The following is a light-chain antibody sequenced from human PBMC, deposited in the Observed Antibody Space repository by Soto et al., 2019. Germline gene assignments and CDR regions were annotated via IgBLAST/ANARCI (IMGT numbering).Light chain of an antibody. Sequence: EIVMTQSPATLSVSPGERATLSCRASQSVSNNLAWYQKKPGQAPRLLISGASTRATGIPARFSGSGSGTEFTLIISSLQSEDFAVYYCPQYYEWVTFGGGTKVEIK. V-gene: IGKV3-15*01. J-gene: IGKJ4*01. CDR3: PQYYEWVT. CDR2: GAS. CDR1: QSVSNN.